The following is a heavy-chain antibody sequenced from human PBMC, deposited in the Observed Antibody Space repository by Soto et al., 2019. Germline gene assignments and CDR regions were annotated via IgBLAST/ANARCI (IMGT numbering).Heavy chain of an antibody. CDR1: GFTVSNNY. CDR3: ATQPGGGGY. J-gene: IGHJ4*02. CDR2: IYSGGYT. V-gene: IGHV3-53*01. Sequence: EVQLVESGGGLIQPGGSLRLSCAVSGFTVSNNYMSWVRQAPGKGLEGVSVIYSGGYTAYGDSVKGRFTISRDNSKNNLFPQMKRQGATAPAVFYCATQPGGGGYWGQGTLVTVSS. D-gene: IGHD3-10*01.